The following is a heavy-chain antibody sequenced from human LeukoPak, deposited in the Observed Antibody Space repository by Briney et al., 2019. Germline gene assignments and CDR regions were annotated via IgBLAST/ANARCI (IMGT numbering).Heavy chain of an antibody. CDR1: GYTLTELS. J-gene: IGHJ4*02. D-gene: IGHD3-22*01. CDR3: ASSGSYYYDSSGFYYFDY. Sequence: ASVKVSCKVSGYTLTELSMHWVRQAPGKGLEWMGGFDPEDGETIYAQKFQGRVTMTEDTSTDTAYMELSSLRSEDTAVYYCASSGSYYYDSSGFYYFDYWGQGTLVTVSS. CDR2: FDPEDGET. V-gene: IGHV1-24*01.